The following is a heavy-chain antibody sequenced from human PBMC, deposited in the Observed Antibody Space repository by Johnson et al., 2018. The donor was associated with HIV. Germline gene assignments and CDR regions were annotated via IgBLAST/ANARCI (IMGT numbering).Heavy chain of an antibody. CDR3: ARDYREANACDS. J-gene: IGHJ3*02. V-gene: IGHV3-30*19. CDR2: ISYDGSNK. Sequence: QMLLVESGGGVVQPGGSLRLSCAASGFTFSSFGMHWVRQAPGNGLEWVAVISYDGSNKYYADSVKGRFTISRDNSKNTLYLQMNSLRAEDTAVYYCARDYREANACDSGGKGTMVTVAT. D-gene: IGHD1-26*01. CDR1: GFTFSSFG.